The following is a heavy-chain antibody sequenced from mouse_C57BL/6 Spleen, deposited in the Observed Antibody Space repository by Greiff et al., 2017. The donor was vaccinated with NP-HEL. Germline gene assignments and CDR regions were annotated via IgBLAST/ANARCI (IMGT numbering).Heavy chain of an antibody. CDR3: ARNYDGYYEGAMYY. D-gene: IGHD2-3*01. Sequence: QVQLQQPGAELVKPGASVKLSCKASGYTFTSYWMHWVKQRPGRGLEWIGRIDPSSGGTKYDEKFKGKATLTVDKSSSTAYMQLSSLTSEDSAVYYCARNYDGYYEGAMYYWGKGASVTVST. CDR2: IDPSSGGT. V-gene: IGHV1-72*01. CDR1: GYTFTSYW. J-gene: IGHJ4*01.